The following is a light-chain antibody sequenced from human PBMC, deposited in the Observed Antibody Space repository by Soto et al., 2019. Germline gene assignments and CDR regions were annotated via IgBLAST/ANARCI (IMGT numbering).Light chain of an antibody. CDR3: QQFDNSVWT. CDR1: QTVSSVH. CDR2: GAS. J-gene: IGKJ1*01. V-gene: IGKV3-20*01. Sequence: EIVLTQSPGTLSLSPGERATLSCRASQTVSSVHLAWYQQKPGQAPRLIIYGASRRATGIPDRFSGGGSGTDFTLIISRLEPEDFAVYYCQQFDNSVWTFGQGTKVEVK.